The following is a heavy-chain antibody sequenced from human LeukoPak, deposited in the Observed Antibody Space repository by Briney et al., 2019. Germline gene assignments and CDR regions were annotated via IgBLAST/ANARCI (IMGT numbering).Heavy chain of an antibody. Sequence: SGGSLRLSCAASGFTFSSYSMNWVRQAPGKGLEWVSSISSSSSYIYYADSVKGRFTISRDNAKNSLYLQMNSLRAEDTAVYYCATNQKQWLVPHVFWGQGTMATVSS. CDR1: GFTFSSYS. CDR2: ISSSSSYI. V-gene: IGHV3-21*01. D-gene: IGHD6-19*01. CDR3: ATNQKQWLVPHVF. J-gene: IGHJ3*01.